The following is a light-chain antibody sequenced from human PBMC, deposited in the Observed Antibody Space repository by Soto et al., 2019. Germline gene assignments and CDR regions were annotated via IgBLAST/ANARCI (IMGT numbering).Light chain of an antibody. Sequence: EIVMTQSPLTLPVTPGEPASISCRSSQSLLYNNTYIYLDWYVQKPGQSPQLLIYFGSNRAPGVADRFSGTGSGTDFTLKINRVEAQDVGNYYCMQALQSLTFGQGTRLEIQ. J-gene: IGKJ5*01. V-gene: IGKV2-28*01. CDR3: MQALQSLT. CDR2: FGS. CDR1: QSLLYNNTYIY.